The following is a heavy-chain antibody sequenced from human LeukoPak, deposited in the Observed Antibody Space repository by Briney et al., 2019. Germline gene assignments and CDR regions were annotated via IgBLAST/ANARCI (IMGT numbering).Heavy chain of an antibody. D-gene: IGHD3-22*01. CDR1: GFTVRSIY. Sequence: GGSLRLSCAASGFTVRSIYMTWVRQAPGKGLEWVGRIKSKTDGGTTDYAAPVKGRFTISRDDSKNTLYLQMNSLKTEDTAVYYCLSGSGYYYYYYGMDVWGQGTTVTVSS. CDR2: IKSKTDGGTT. CDR3: LSGSGYYYYYYGMDV. J-gene: IGHJ6*02. V-gene: IGHV3-15*01.